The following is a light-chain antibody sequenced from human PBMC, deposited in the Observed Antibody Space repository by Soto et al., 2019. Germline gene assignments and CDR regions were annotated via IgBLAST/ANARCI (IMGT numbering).Light chain of an antibody. V-gene: IGKV1-39*01. CDR2: AAS. CDR3: QQSYSTRRT. J-gene: IGKJ1*01. CDR1: QKFSSY. Sequence: DIQMTQSPLSLSASIGDRVTITCRASQKFSSYVNWYQQKEGKAPKLLIYAASSLQSGVPSRFSGSGSGTDFTLTISSLQPEDFATYYCQQSYSTRRTFGQGTKVDIK.